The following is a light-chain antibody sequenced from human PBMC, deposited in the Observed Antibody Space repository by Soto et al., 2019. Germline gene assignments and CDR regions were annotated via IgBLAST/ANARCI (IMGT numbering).Light chain of an antibody. J-gene: IGLJ3*02. CDR2: EVS. Sequence: QSALTQPVSVSGSPGQSITISCTGTSSDVGSYNLVSWYQQHPGKAPKLMIYEVSKRPSGVSNRFSGSKSGNTASLTISGLQAEDEADYYCCSYAGSLNWVFGGGTKLTVL. V-gene: IGLV2-23*02. CDR3: CSYAGSLNWV. CDR1: SSDVGSYNL.